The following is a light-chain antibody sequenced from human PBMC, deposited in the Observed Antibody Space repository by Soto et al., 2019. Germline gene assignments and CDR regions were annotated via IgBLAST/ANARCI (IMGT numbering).Light chain of an antibody. CDR1: QGISNY. Sequence: DIQITQSPSSLSASVGDTVTITCRASQGISNYLAWYQQKPRQVPNLLIYAASTLQSGLPSRFSGSGSGTDLPLTISRLRPEDVATYYCQKYNNAPRTFGQGTKVQI. V-gene: IGKV1-27*01. J-gene: IGKJ1*01. CDR2: AAS. CDR3: QKYNNAPRT.